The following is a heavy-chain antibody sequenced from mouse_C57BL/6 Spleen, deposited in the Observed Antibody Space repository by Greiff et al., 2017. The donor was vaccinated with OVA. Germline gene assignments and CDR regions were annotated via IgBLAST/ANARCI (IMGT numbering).Heavy chain of an antibody. V-gene: IGHV1-59*01. D-gene: IGHD2-3*01. J-gene: IGHJ1*03. CDR3: AKGDGYYASNWYFDV. CDR1: GYTFTSYW. Sequence: QVQLQQPGAELVRPGTSVKLSCKASGYTFTSYWMHWVKQRPGQGLEWIGVIDPSDSYTNYNQQFKGKATLTVDTSSSTAYMQLSSLTSEDSAVYYCAKGDGYYASNWYFDVWGTGTTVTVSS. CDR2: IDPSDSYT.